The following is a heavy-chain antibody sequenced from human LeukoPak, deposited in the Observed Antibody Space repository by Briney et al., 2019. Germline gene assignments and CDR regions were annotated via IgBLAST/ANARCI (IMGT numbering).Heavy chain of an antibody. D-gene: IGHD6-19*01. CDR3: ARDRGVAVAGPPGY. Sequence: PSETLSLTCAVSGYSISCGYYWGWIRQPPGTGLEWVGSIFHSGSTYYNPSLKSRVTISVDTSKNQFSLKLSSVTAADTAVYYCARDRGVAVAGPPGYWGKGTLVTVSS. J-gene: IGHJ4*02. V-gene: IGHV4-38-2*02. CDR2: IFHSGST. CDR1: GYSISCGYY.